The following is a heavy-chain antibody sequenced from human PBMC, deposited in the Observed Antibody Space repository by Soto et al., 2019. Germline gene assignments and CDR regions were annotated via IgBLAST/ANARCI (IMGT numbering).Heavy chain of an antibody. CDR2: TSYSGTT. J-gene: IGHJ4*02. Sequence: PSETLSLTCTVSGASINNYYWSWIRQPPGKGLEWVAYTSYSGTTNYNPSLKSRGTISIDSSKNQLSLKLTSVTPADTAVFYCARETGGSHPRYFDLWGQGTLVTV. CDR3: ARETGGSHPRYFDL. CDR1: GASINNYY. D-gene: IGHD1-26*01. V-gene: IGHV4-59*01.